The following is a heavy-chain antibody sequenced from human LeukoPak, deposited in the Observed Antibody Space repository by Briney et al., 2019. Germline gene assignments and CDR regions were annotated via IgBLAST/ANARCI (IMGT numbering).Heavy chain of an antibody. CDR2: IYYSGGT. Sequence: SETLSLTCTVSGGSISRYYRSWIRQPPGKGLEWIGYIYYSGGTSYNPSLKSLVTILVDTSKNPFSLRLSAVTAADTAVYYCARHSSYYDFWSPSRSYHWCDPWGQGTLVTVPS. D-gene: IGHD3-3*01. J-gene: IGHJ5*02. CDR1: GGSISRYY. CDR3: ARHSSYYDFWSPSRSYHWCDP. V-gene: IGHV4-59*08.